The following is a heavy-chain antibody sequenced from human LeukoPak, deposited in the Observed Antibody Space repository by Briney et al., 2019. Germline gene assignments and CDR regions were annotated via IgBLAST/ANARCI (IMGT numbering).Heavy chain of an antibody. D-gene: IGHD1-20*01. CDR1: GGSFSGYY. CDR2: INHSGST. J-gene: IGHJ4*02. Sequence: SETLSLTCAVYGGSFSGYYWSWIRQPPGKGLEWIGEINHSGSTNYNPSLKSRVTISVDTSKNQFSLKLSSVTAADTAVYYCARRRYNWKLFDYWGQGTLVTVSS. CDR3: ARRRYNWKLFDY. V-gene: IGHV4-34*01.